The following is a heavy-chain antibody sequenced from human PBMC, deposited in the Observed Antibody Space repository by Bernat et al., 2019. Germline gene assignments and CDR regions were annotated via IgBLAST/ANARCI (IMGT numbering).Heavy chain of an antibody. V-gene: IGHV3-33*01. CDR2: IWHDGSNE. J-gene: IGHJ4*02. Sequence: QVQLVESGGGMVQPGRSLRLSCAASGFTFSDNGMHWVRQAPGKGLEWVAVIWHDGSNENYAESVKGRFTISRDNSESTLYLQMNSLRAEDSALYYCAREHIVGSTRGFDYWGQGTLVTVSS. D-gene: IGHD1-26*01. CDR3: AREHIVGSTRGFDY. CDR1: GFTFSDNG.